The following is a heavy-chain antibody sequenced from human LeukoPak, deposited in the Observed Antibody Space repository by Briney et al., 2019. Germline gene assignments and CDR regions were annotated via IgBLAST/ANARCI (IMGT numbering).Heavy chain of an antibody. CDR2: INHSGST. CDR1: GGSFSGYY. Sequence: PSETLSLTCAVYGGSFSGYYWSWIRQPPGKGLEWIGEINHSGSTNYNPSLKSRVTISVDTSKNQFSLKLSSVTAADTAVYYCARQAQRRPGFDYWGQGTLVTVSS. V-gene: IGHV4-34*01. CDR3: ARQAQRRPGFDY. D-gene: IGHD3-10*01. J-gene: IGHJ4*02.